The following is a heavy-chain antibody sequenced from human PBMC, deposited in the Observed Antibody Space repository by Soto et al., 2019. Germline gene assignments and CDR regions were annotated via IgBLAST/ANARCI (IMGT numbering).Heavy chain of an antibody. CDR2: ISGSGGST. Sequence: PGGSLRLSCAASGSTFSSYGMHWVRQAPGKGLEWVSAISGSGGSTYYADSVKGRFTISRDNSKNTLYLQMNSLRAEDTAVYYCAKENGYSSSWFEFDYWGQGTLVTVSS. D-gene: IGHD6-13*01. J-gene: IGHJ4*02. CDR3: AKENGYSSSWFEFDY. V-gene: IGHV3-23*01. CDR1: GSTFSSYG.